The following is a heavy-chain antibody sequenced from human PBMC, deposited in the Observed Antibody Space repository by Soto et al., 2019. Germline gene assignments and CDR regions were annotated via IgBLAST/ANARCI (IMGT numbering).Heavy chain of an antibody. J-gene: IGHJ5*02. CDR3: ARHVRPDIVVVPAAIRVGWFDP. D-gene: IGHD2-2*02. CDR2: IYYSGST. V-gene: IGHV4-39*01. Sequence: SETLSLTCTVSGGSISSSSYYWGWIRQPPGKGLEWIGSIYYSGSTYYNPSLKSRVTISVDTSKNQFSLKLSSVTAADTAVYYCARHVRPDIVVVPAAIRVGWFDPWGQGTLVTVSS. CDR1: GGSISSSSYY.